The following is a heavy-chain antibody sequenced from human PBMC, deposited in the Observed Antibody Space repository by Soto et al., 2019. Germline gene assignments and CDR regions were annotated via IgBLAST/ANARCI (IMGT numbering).Heavy chain of an antibody. CDR2: INPNGGSI. V-gene: IGHV1-46*01. CDR3: ARSAPYDY. CDR1: GYTCTNYY. J-gene: IGHJ4*02. Sequence: QVQLMQSGAEVKKPGAAVRVSCNASGYTCTNYYVHWVRQAPGQGLEWMGYINPNGGSITYAQKFQGRFTVTTDTSTRTVYMQLSRLRSEGMALFYCARSAPYDYWGKGTLVTVPS.